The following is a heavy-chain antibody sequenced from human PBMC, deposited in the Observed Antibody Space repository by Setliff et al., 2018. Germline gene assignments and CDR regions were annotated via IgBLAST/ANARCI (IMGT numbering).Heavy chain of an antibody. Sequence: GASVKVSCKTSGYTFTNFGINWVRQAPGQGLEWMGWNSAYAQKFQGRVTMTTDTPTSTAYMELRSLTSDDTAVYYCAGEMGTVMTPTHYVYYMDVWGKGTTVTVSS. J-gene: IGHJ6*03. CDR3: AGEMGTVMTPTHYVYYMDV. D-gene: IGHD4-17*01. CDR1: GYTFTNFG. CDR2: NSA. V-gene: IGHV1-18*01.